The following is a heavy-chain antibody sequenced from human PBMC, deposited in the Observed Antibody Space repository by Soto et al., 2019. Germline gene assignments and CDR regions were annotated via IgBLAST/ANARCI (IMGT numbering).Heavy chain of an antibody. D-gene: IGHD2-15*01. CDR2: ISGSGGST. CDR1: GFTFSSYA. J-gene: IGHJ4*02. Sequence: GGSLRLSCAASGFTFSSYAMSWVRQAPGKGLEWVSAISGSGGSTYYADSVKGRFTISRDNSKNTLYLQMNSLRAEDTAVYYCAKTMGRMLKYCSGGSCYSMMDYWGQGTLVTVSS. CDR3: AKTMGRMLKYCSGGSCYSMMDY. V-gene: IGHV3-23*01.